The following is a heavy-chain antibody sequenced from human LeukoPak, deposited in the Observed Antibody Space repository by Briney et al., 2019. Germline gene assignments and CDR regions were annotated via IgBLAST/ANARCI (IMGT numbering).Heavy chain of an antibody. D-gene: IGHD3-16*01. CDR1: GFTVSSNY. V-gene: IGHV3-53*01. Sequence: GGSLRLSCAASGFTVSSNYMSWVRQAPGKGLEWVSVIYSGGSTYYADSVKGRFTISRDNSKNTLYLQMNSLRAEDTAVYYCAREGDQFSAPGAFDIWGQGTMVTVSS. J-gene: IGHJ3*02. CDR2: IYSGGST. CDR3: AREGDQFSAPGAFDI.